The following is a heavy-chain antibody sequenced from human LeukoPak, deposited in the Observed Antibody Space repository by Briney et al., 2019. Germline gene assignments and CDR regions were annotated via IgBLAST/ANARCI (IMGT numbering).Heavy chain of an antibody. Sequence: ASVKVSCKASGYTFTSYGISWARQAPGQGLEWMGWISAYNGNTNYAQKLQGRVTMTTDTSTSTAYMELRSLRSDDTAVYYCARVGGLLWFGELFYLDVWGKGTTVTVSS. CDR2: ISAYNGNT. D-gene: IGHD3-10*01. CDR1: GYTFTSYG. J-gene: IGHJ6*04. V-gene: IGHV1-18*01. CDR3: ARVGGLLWFGELFYLDV.